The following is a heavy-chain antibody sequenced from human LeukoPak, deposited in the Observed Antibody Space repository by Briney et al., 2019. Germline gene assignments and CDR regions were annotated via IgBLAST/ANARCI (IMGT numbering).Heavy chain of an antibody. CDR1: GFTFSISA. V-gene: IGHV3-64D*06. D-gene: IGHD3-10*01. J-gene: IGHJ4*02. CDR2: ISSNGSRK. CDR3: VKDGSGSYYTYYFDY. Sequence: GGSLRLSCSPSGFTFSISAIHWVRHAPRNGLECVSAISSNGSRKYFATSVKGRFTISRDNSKNTPYLQMSSLRAEDTAVYYCVKDGSGSYYTYYFDYWGQGTLVTVSS.